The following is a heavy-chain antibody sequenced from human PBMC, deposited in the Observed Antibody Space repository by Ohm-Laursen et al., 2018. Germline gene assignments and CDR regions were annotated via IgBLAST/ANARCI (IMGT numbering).Heavy chain of an antibody. J-gene: IGHJ5*02. D-gene: IGHD3-22*01. CDR3: ARGKGPYYYDSSAVGWFDP. V-gene: IGHV4-31*03. Sequence: TLSLTCTVSGGSISSGGYYWSWIRQHPGKGLEWIGYIYYSGSTYYNPSLKSRVTISVDTSKNQFSLKLSSVTAADTAVYYCARGKGPYYYDSSAVGWFDPWGQGTLVTVSS. CDR1: GGSISSGGYY. CDR2: IYYSGST.